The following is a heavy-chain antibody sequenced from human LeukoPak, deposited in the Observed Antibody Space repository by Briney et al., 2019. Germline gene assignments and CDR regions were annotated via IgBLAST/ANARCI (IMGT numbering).Heavy chain of an antibody. CDR2: INPGGSST. V-gene: IGHV3-74*01. Sequence: GGSLRLSCAASGFTFSSYWMHWVRQVPGKGLVWVSRINPGGSSTAYADSVKGRFTISRDNAENTPYLQMDSLRAEDTAVYYCARSNQADDYWGQGTLVTVSS. J-gene: IGHJ4*02. CDR1: GFTFSSYW. CDR3: ARSNQADDY. D-gene: IGHD1-14*01.